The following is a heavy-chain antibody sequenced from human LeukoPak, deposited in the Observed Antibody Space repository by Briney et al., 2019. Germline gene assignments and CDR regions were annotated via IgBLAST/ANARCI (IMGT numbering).Heavy chain of an antibody. V-gene: IGHV3-74*01. CDR3: ALSSGWCGGLDP. Sequence: VGSLRLSCAPSGFIFSRFWMHWVCQAPGKGLLWVSRINSDGSSTSYADSVKGRFTISRDNAKNTLYPQMNSLRAEDTAVYYCALSSGWCGGLDPWGQGTLVTVSS. CDR2: INSDGSST. D-gene: IGHD6-19*01. CDR1: GFIFSRFW. J-gene: IGHJ5*02.